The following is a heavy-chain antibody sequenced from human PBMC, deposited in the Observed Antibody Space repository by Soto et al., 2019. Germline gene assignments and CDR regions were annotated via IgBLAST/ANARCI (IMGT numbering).Heavy chain of an antibody. D-gene: IGHD6-13*01. Sequence: GASVKVSCKASGGTFSSYTISWVRQAPGQGLEWMGRIIPILGIANYAQKFQGRVTITADKSTSTAYMELSSLRSEDTAVYYCARGYDNSWYLFDYWGQGTLVTVSS. J-gene: IGHJ4*02. V-gene: IGHV1-69*02. CDR2: IIPILGIA. CDR1: GGTFSSYT. CDR3: ARGYDNSWYLFDY.